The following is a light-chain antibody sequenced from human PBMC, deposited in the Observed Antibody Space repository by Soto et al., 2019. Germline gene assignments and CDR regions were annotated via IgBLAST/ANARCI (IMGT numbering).Light chain of an antibody. CDR1: SGHNSYA. J-gene: IGLJ3*02. CDR3: QTWSTDIRV. V-gene: IGLV4-69*01. CDR2: LNSDGSH. Sequence: QSVLTQPPSAAASLGASVKLTCTLSSGHNSYAIAWHQQQPEKGLRYLMKLNSDGSHSKGDGIPDRFSGSSSGAERYLTIAILQSEDEADYYCQTWSTDIRVFGGGTKLTVL.